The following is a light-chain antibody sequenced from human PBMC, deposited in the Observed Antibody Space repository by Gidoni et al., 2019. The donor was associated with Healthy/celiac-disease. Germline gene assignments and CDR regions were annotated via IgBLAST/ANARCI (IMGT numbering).Light chain of an antibody. J-gene: IGKJ5*01. Sequence: DIQLTQSPSSLSASVGDRVTITCRESQRISSYLNWYQQKPGKAPKRLIYAASSLQSGVPSRFSGSGSGTDVTLTISSLQPEDFATYYCQQSYSTPSITFXQXTRLXIK. CDR1: QRISSY. V-gene: IGKV1-39*01. CDR3: QQSYSTPSIT. CDR2: AAS.